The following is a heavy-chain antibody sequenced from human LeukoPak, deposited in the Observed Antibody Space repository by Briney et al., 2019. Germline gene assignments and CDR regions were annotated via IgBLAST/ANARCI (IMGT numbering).Heavy chain of an antibody. Sequence: PGGSLRLPCTASGFTFSTYDMHWVRQAPGKGLEWVTLISYDGSTKYYSDSVKGRFTLSRDNSKNTLYLQMNSLRAEDTAVYYCAKDILVLGYCSGGSCYPTFDYWGQGTLVSVSS. CDR1: GFTFSTYD. V-gene: IGHV3-30*18. J-gene: IGHJ4*02. D-gene: IGHD2-15*01. CDR3: AKDILVLGYCSGGSCYPTFDY. CDR2: ISYDGSTK.